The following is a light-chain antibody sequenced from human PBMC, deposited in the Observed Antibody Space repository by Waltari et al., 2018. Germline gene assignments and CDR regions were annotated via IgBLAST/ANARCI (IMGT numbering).Light chain of an antibody. CDR3: QHYVRLPAM. V-gene: IGKV3-20*01. CDR2: GTS. Sequence: EIMLTQSPGTLSLSPGERATLSCRASQSVSRALAWYQQKPGQAPRLLIYGTSNRATGIPDRFSGSGSGTDFSLTISRLEPEDVAVYFCQHYVRLPAMFGQGTKVEIK. J-gene: IGKJ1*01. CDR1: QSVSRA.